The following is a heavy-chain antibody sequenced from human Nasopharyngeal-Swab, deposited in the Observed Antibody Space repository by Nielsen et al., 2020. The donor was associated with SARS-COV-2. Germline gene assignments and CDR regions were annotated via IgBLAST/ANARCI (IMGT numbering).Heavy chain of an antibody. CDR2: ISSSSSYI. V-gene: IGHV3-21*01. D-gene: IGHD3-3*01. CDR1: GFTFSSYS. CDR3: ARKSEWRGGYFDY. J-gene: IGHJ4*02. Sequence: GESLKISCAASGFTFSSYSMNWVRQAPGKGLEWVSSISSSSSYIYYADSVKGRFTISRGNAKNSLYLQMNSLRAEDTAVYYCARKSEWRGGYFDYWGQGTLVTVSS.